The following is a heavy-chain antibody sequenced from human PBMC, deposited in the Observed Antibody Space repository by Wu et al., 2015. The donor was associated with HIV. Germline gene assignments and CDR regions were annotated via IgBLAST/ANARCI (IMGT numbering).Heavy chain of an antibody. Sequence: QVQLVQSGAEVKKPGASVKVSCKASGYTFTGYYMHWVRQAPGQGLEWMGWINPNSGGTNYAQKFQGRVTMTRDTSISTAYMELSRLRSDDTAVYYCARDFSAAAGTGAFDIWAKGQWSPSL. CDR2: INPNSGGT. CDR3: ARDFSAAAGTGAFDI. V-gene: IGHV1-2*02. CDR1: GYTFTGYY. D-gene: IGHD6-13*01. J-gene: IGHJ3*02.